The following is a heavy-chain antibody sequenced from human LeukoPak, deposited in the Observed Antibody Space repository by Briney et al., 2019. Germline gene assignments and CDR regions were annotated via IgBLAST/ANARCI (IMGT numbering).Heavy chain of an antibody. Sequence: SETLSLTCAVYGGSFSGYYWSWIRQPPAKGLKWIGEINHSGSTNHNQSLKSRVTISVDTSKNQFSLKLSSVTAADTAVYYCAREIGVAGTWYYFDYWGQGTLVTVSS. J-gene: IGHJ4*02. CDR2: INHSGST. V-gene: IGHV4-34*01. D-gene: IGHD6-19*01. CDR1: GGSFSGYY. CDR3: AREIGVAGTWYYFDY.